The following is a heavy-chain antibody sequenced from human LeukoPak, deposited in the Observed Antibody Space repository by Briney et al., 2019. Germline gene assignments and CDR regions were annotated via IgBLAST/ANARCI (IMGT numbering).Heavy chain of an antibody. Sequence: ASVKVSCKASGYTFTSYDINWVRQATGQGLEWMGWMNPNSGNTGHAQKFQGRVTMTRNTSIGTAYMELSSLRSEDTAVYYCARGGSVYSSSWYPFGYYYGMDVWGQGTTVTVSS. CDR1: GYTFTSYD. V-gene: IGHV1-8*01. J-gene: IGHJ6*02. CDR2: MNPNSGNT. CDR3: ARGGSVYSSSWYPFGYYYGMDV. D-gene: IGHD6-13*01.